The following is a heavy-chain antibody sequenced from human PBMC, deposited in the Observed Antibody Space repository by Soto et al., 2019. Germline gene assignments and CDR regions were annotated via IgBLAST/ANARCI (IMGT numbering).Heavy chain of an antibody. D-gene: IGHD5-12*01. Sequence: PGGSLRLSCAASGFTFSSYSMNWVRQAPGKGLEWVSYISSSSSTIYYADSVKGRFTISRDNAKNSLYLQMNSLRAEDTAVYYCARDSPMSGYDIWVDAFDIWGQGTMVTVSS. CDR1: GFTFSSYS. J-gene: IGHJ3*02. CDR3: ARDSPMSGYDIWVDAFDI. CDR2: ISSSSSTI. V-gene: IGHV3-48*01.